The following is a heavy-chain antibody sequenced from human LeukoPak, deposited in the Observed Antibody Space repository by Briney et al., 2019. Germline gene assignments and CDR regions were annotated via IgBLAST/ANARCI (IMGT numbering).Heavy chain of an antibody. Sequence: SETLSLTCTVSGGSISSGGYYWSWIRQHPGKGLEWIGYIYYSGSTYYNPSLKSRVTISVDKSKNQFSLKLSSVTAADTAVYYCALTTVTETDYWGQGTLVTVSS. CDR3: ALTTVTETDY. CDR2: IYYSGST. J-gene: IGHJ4*02. V-gene: IGHV4-31*09. CDR1: GGSISSGGYY. D-gene: IGHD4-17*01.